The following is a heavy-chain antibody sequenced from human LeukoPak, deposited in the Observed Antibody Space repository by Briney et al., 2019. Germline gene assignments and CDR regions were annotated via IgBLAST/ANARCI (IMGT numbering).Heavy chain of an antibody. CDR1: GFTFRDYA. CDR2: ISGSGGST. J-gene: IGHJ4*02. Sequence: PGGSLRLSCEVSGFTFRDYAMTWVRQAPGKGLEWVSAISGSGGSTYYADSVKGRFTISRDNSKNTLYLQMNSLRAEDTAVYYCAKDPNDYVWGSYRFVYWGQGTLVTVSS. D-gene: IGHD3-16*02. V-gene: IGHV3-23*01. CDR3: AKDPNDYVWGSYRFVY.